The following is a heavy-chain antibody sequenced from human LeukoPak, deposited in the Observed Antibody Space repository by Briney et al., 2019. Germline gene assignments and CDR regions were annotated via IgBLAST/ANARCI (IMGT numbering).Heavy chain of an antibody. V-gene: IGHV4-39*01. Sequence: SETLSLTCTVSGGSISSSSYYWGWIRQPPGKVLEWIGSIYYSGSTYYNPSLKSRVTISVDTSKNQFSLKLSSVTAADTAVYYCASWGWGDIVVVPAATDAFDIWGQGTMVTVSS. CDR3: ASWGWGDIVVVPAATDAFDI. D-gene: IGHD2-2*01. CDR2: IYYSGST. CDR1: GGSISSSSYY. J-gene: IGHJ3*02.